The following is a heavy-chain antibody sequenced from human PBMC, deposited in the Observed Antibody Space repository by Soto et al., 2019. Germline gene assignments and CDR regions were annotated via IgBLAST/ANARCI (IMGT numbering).Heavy chain of an antibody. V-gene: IGHV4-34*01. CDR3: ARVMITFGGVIVGRSFDI. CDR2: INHSGST. D-gene: IGHD3-16*02. CDR1: GWSFSGYY. Sequence: PSETLSLTCAVYGWSFSGYYWGWIRQPPGKGLEWIGEINHSGSTNYNPSLKSRVTISVDTSKNQFSLKLSSVTAADTAVYYCARVMITFGGVIVGRSFDIWGQGTMVTVSS. J-gene: IGHJ3*02.